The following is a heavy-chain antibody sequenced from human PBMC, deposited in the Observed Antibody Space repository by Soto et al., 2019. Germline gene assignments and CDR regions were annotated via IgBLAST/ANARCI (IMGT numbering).Heavy chain of an antibody. CDR2: IKSKTDGGTT. CDR1: GFTFSNAW. CDR3: TTDKGSRWYERYFDY. Sequence: EVQLVESGGGLVKPGGSLRLSCAASGFTFSNAWMSWVRQAPGKGLEWVGRIKSKTDGGTTDYAAPVKGRFTISRDDSKNTLYLQMNSLKTEDTAVYYCTTDKGSRWYERYFDYWGQGTLVTVSS. J-gene: IGHJ4*02. V-gene: IGHV3-15*01. D-gene: IGHD6-13*01.